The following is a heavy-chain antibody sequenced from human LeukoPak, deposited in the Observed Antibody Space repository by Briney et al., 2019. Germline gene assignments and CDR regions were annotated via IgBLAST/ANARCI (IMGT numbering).Heavy chain of an antibody. D-gene: IGHD2-15*01. CDR3: AREGWDLQYNWFDP. CDR1: GGTFSSYA. CDR2: IIPIFGTA. V-gene: IGHV1-69*01. J-gene: IGHJ5*02. Sequence: GSSVKVSCKASGGTFSSYAISWVRQAPGQGLEWMGGIIPIFGTANYAQKFQGRVTITADESTSTAYMELSSLRSEDTAVYCCAREGWDLQYNWFDPWGQGTLVTVSS.